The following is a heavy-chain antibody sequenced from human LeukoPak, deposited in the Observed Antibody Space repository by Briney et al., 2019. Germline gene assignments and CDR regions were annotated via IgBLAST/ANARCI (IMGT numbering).Heavy chain of an antibody. CDR3: AREQQQLVTGDYFDY. CDR2: IYYSGST. Sequence: PSETLSLTCTVSGGSISSYYWSWIRQPPGKGLVWIGYIYYSGSTNYNPSLKSRVTISVDTSKNQFSLKLSSVTAADTAVYYCAREQQQLVTGDYFDYWGQGTLVTVSS. V-gene: IGHV4-59*12. J-gene: IGHJ4*02. CDR1: GGSISSYY. D-gene: IGHD6-13*01.